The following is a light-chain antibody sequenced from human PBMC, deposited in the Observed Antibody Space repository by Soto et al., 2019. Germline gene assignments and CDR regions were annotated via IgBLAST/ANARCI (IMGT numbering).Light chain of an antibody. CDR3: ISHAGTSNV. CDR2: EVN. CDR1: SSDGGATDY. Sequence: QSALTQPPSASGSLGQSVAISCTGTSSDGGATDYVSWYQHHSGKAPKLLLYEVNKRPSGVPDRFSGSKSGNTASLTVSVLQADDEADYYCISHAGTSNVLGTGTKLTVL. V-gene: IGLV2-8*01. J-gene: IGLJ1*01.